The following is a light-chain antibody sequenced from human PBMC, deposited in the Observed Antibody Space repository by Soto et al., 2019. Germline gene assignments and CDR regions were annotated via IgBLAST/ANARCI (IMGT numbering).Light chain of an antibody. CDR3: RQYGSSPWMYT. Sequence: EMESTQSQDTLSLSPGERATLSCMASHNVSSDYLAWYQQKPGQAPRLLIYAASTRATGIPDRFSGSGSGTDFTLTITKLEPEDFGMYYCRQYGSSPWMYTFGRGTKEDIK. J-gene: IGKJ2*01. CDR1: HNVSSDY. V-gene: IGKV3-20*01. CDR2: AAS.